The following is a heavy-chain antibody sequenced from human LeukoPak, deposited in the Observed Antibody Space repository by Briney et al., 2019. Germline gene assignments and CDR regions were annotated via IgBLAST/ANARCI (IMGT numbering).Heavy chain of an antibody. J-gene: IGHJ6*04. CDR2: IYYSGST. D-gene: IGHD2-2*01. V-gene: IGHV4-59*01. Sequence: SETLSLTCTVSGGSISSYYWSWIRQPPGKGLEWIGYIYYSGSTNYNPSLKSRVTISVDTSKNQFSLKLSSVTAADTAVYYCARDSCSSTSCPVSYYGMDVWGEGTTVTVSS. CDR1: GGSISSYY. CDR3: ARDSCSSTSCPVSYYGMDV.